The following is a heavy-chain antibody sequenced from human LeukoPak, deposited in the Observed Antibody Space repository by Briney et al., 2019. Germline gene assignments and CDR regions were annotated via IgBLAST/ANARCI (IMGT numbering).Heavy chain of an antibody. CDR2: IYYSGST. D-gene: IGHD3-10*01. V-gene: IGHV4-30-4*08. J-gene: IGHJ4*02. CDR3: ARDLGNTYYYGSGSYGY. CDR1: GGSISSGDYY. Sequence: SETLSLXCTVSGGSISSGDYYWSWIRQPPGKGLEWIGYIYYSGSTYYNPSLKSRVTISVDTSKNQFSLKLSSVTAADTAVYYCARDLGNTYYYGSGSYGYWGQGTLVTVSS.